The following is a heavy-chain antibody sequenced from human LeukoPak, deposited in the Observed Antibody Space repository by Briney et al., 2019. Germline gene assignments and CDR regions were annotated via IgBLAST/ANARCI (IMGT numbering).Heavy chain of an antibody. D-gene: IGHD6-13*01. CDR3: ARATRRAAAPDY. CDR1: GFTFSSYS. Sequence: GGSLRLSCAASGFTFSSYSMNWVRQAPGKGLEWVSSISSSSSYIYYADSVKGRFNISRDNAKNSLYLQMNSLRAEDTAVYYCARATRRAAAPDYWGQGTLVTVSS. J-gene: IGHJ4*02. CDR2: ISSSSSYI. V-gene: IGHV3-21*01.